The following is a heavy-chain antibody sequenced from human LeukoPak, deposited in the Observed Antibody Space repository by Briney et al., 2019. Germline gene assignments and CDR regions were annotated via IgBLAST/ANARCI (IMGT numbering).Heavy chain of an antibody. CDR2: IYYSGST. J-gene: IGHJ4*02. Sequence: SETLSLTCTVSGVSISSYYWSWIRQPPGKGLEWIGYIYYSGSTNYNPSLKSRVTISVDTSKNQFSLKLSSVTAADTAVYYCARADFYYDSSGYYIGYWGQGALVTVSS. CDR3: ARADFYYDSSGYYIGY. D-gene: IGHD3-22*01. CDR1: GVSISSYY. V-gene: IGHV4-59*01.